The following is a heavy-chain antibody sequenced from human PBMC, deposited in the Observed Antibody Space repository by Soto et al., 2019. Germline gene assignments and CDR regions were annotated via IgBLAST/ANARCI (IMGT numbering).Heavy chain of an antibody. Sequence: EVQLLESGGGLVQPGGSLRLSCVASGFTFDTYAISCVRQAPGKGLEWVSTVSGSGLYTYYTDSVKGRFTISRDNPRNTLYLHMNSLRLEDTAVYCCAKDLIAATGTPSYYFDSWGQGTLVTVSS. CDR2: VSGSGLYT. CDR1: GFTFDTYA. V-gene: IGHV3-23*01. D-gene: IGHD6-13*01. CDR3: AKDLIAATGTPSYYFDS. J-gene: IGHJ4*02.